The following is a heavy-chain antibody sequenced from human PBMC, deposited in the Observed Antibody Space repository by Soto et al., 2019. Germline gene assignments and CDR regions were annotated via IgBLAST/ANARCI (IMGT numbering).Heavy chain of an antibody. J-gene: IGHJ6*02. CDR1: GFTFSSYA. V-gene: IGHV3-30-3*01. CDR2: ISYDGSNK. Sequence: QVQLVESGGGVVQPGRSLRLSCVASGFTFSSYAMHWVRQAPGKGLEWVAVISYDGSNKYYADSVKGRFTISRDNSKNTLYLQMNSLRAEDTAVYYRARDRLGGSVNYYYGMDVWGQGTTVTVSS. D-gene: IGHD2-15*01. CDR3: ARDRLGGSVNYYYGMDV.